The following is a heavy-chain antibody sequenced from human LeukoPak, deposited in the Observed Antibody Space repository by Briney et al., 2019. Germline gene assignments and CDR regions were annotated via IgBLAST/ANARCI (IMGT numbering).Heavy chain of an antibody. CDR1: GVSMKSPSYY. J-gene: IGHJ4*02. D-gene: IGHD6-19*01. Sequence: SETLSLTCSVSGVSMKSPSYYWGWIRQPPGKGLEWIGSIYYSGSTYYNPSLESRVTISVDTSKNQFSLKLSSVTAADTAVYYCATSGWYLLPGVYWGQGTLVTVSS. CDR2: IYYSGST. V-gene: IGHV4-39*01. CDR3: ATSGWYLLPGVY.